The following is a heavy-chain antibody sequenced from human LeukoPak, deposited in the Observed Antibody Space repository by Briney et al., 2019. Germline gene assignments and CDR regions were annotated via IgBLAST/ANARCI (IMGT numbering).Heavy chain of an antibody. CDR2: INHSGST. J-gene: IGHJ4*02. Sequence: SETLSLTCAVYGGSFGGYYWSWIRQPPGKGLEWIGEINHSGSTNYNPSLKSRVTISVDTSKNQFSLKLSSVTAADTAVYYCARGFTIAAATTSFDYWGQGTLVTVSS. D-gene: IGHD6-13*01. CDR3: ARGFTIAAATTSFDY. V-gene: IGHV4-34*01. CDR1: GGSFGGYY.